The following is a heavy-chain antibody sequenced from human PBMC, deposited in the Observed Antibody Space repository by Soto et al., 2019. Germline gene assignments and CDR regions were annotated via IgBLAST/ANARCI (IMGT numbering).Heavy chain of an antibody. CDR3: ATRPGGGGY. V-gene: IGHV3-53*01. D-gene: IGHD3-16*01. Sequence: EVQLVESGGGLIQPGGSLRLSCAVSGFTVSNNYMSWDRQAPGKGLEGVSVIYSGGYTAYGDSVKGRFTISRDNSKNTLHLQKKSTGPADPRVSYCATRPGGGGYWVQGTLVTVPS. CDR1: GFTVSNNY. J-gene: IGHJ4*02. CDR2: IYSGGYT.